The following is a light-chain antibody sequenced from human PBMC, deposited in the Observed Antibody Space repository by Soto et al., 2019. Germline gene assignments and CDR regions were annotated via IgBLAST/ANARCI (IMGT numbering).Light chain of an antibody. CDR3: QRYGTSPPLT. Sequence: ETVLTQSPGTLSLSPGERATLSCRASQSVSNNYLAWYQQKPGQAPRLLIYGASSRATGIPDRFSGSGSATDFTLTISRLEPEDFAVYYCQRYGTSPPLTFGGGTKVDIK. CDR2: GAS. CDR1: QSVSNNY. V-gene: IGKV3-20*01. J-gene: IGKJ4*01.